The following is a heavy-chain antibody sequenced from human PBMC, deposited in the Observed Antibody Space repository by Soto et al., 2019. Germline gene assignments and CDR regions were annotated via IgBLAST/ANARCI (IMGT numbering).Heavy chain of an antibody. J-gene: IGHJ5*02. CDR1: GFTFDDYG. D-gene: IGHD3-10*01. CDR3: ARDRAPLLWFGESFDP. V-gene: IGHV3-20*01. CDR2: INWNGGST. Sequence: EVQLVESGGGVVRPGGSLRLSCAASGFTFDDYGMSWVRQAPGKXXXWXSGINWNGGSTGYADSVKGRFTISRDNAKNSLYLQMNSLRAEDTALYHCARDRAPLLWFGESFDPWGQGTLVTVSS.